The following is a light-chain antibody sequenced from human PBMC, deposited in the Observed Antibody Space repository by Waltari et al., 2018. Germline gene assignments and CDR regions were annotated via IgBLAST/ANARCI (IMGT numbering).Light chain of an antibody. CDR1: QSIGNN. Sequence: CRATQSIGNNLAWYQQRPGQAPRLLIYDASTRPAGVSGRFTGSGSGTEFSLTISGLQSEDFAIYYCQQYSDGTPWTFGQGTKVEI. V-gene: IGKV3-15*01. CDR2: DAS. CDR3: QQYSDGTPWT. J-gene: IGKJ1*01.